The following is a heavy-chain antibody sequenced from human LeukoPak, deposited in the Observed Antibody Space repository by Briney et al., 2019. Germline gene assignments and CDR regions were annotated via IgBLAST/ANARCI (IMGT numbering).Heavy chain of an antibody. CDR3: ARGSDSGYGPFAS. J-gene: IGHJ4*02. CDR1: GFTVSNNY. CDR2: IHSGGTT. D-gene: IGHD5-12*01. V-gene: IGHV3-53*01. Sequence: GGSLRLSCAASGFTVSNNYVSWVRQSPGKGLEWVSVIHSGGTTNYADSVQGRFTISRDNSKTMVYLHMNSLRAEDTAVYYCARGSDSGYGPFASWGQGTLVTVSS.